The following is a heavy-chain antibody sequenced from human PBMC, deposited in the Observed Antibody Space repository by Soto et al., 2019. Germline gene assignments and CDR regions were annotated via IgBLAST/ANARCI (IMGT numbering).Heavy chain of an antibody. Sequence: SETLSLTCAVSGGSISSGVYSGSWIRQPPGKGLEWIGYIYHSGSTYYNPSLKSRVTISVDRSKNQFSLKLSSVTAADTAVYYCAAGGGLPRYYWGQGTLVTVSS. D-gene: IGHD5-12*01. CDR3: AAGGGLPRYY. J-gene: IGHJ4*02. CDR2: IYHSGST. CDR1: GGSISSGVYS. V-gene: IGHV4-30-2*01.